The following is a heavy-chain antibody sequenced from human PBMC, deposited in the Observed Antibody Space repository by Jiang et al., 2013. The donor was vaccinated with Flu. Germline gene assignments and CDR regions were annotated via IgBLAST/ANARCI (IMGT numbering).Heavy chain of an antibody. CDR2: IYYSGST. J-gene: IGHJ4*02. CDR3: ARQSAYYDILTGYDQRPPGFDY. D-gene: IGHD3-9*01. CDR1: GGSISSSSYY. V-gene: IGHV4-39*01. Sequence: ELLKPSETLSLTCTVSGGSISSSSYYWGWIRQPPGKGLEWIGSIYYSGSTYYNPSLKSRVTISVDTSKNQFSLKLSSVTAADTAVYYCARQSAYYDILTGYDQRPPGFDYWGQGTLVTVSS.